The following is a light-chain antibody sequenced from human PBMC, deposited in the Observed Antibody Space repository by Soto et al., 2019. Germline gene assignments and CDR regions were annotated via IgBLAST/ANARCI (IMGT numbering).Light chain of an antibody. Sequence: AIRMTQSPSSFSASTGDRVTITCRASQDSSNSLAWYQQKPGKAPNLLIYSASTLQSGVPSRFSGSGSGTDFTLTISGLQSEDFATYYCQQYYSYPPSFTFGPGTKVEI. CDR1: QDSSNS. V-gene: IGKV1-8*01. J-gene: IGKJ3*01. CDR3: QQYYSYPPSFT. CDR2: SAS.